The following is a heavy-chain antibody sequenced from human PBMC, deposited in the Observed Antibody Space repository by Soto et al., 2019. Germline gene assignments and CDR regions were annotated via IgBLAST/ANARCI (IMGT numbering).Heavy chain of an antibody. CDR1: GGSLTDSC. CDR2: IYHGGSA. Sequence: PSETLSLPCAASGGSLTDSCWSWIRQPPGTGLEWIGYIYHGGSANYSPSLKSRVTISLNTSKSQFYITLTSVTAADAAVYYCASVDGTPTMTGVYYYDGVDVWGQGTTDTV. CDR3: ASVDGTPTMTGVYYYDGVDV. D-gene: IGHD3-9*01. V-gene: IGHV4-59*01. J-gene: IGHJ6*02.